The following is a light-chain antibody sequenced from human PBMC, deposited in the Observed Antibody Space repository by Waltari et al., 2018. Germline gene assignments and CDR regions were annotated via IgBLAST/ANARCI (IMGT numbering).Light chain of an antibody. J-gene: IGLJ3*02. CDR1: ILAKKY. CDR2: KDN. CDR3: YSAAGNAVWV. Sequence: SYDLTQPSSVSVSPGQTARITCSGDILAKKYGRWFQQKPGQAPVQVIYKDNGRPSGIPERSSGSSSGTTVTLTISGGHVDDGADYYCYSAAGNAVWVFGGGSNLTV. V-gene: IGLV3-27*01.